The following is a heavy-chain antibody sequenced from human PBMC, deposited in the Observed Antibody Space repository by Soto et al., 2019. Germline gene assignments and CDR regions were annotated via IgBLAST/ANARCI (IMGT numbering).Heavy chain of an antibody. J-gene: IGHJ4*02. CDR3: ARSSGYYFVGGKRGSHFDY. Sequence: QVQLVQSGAEVKKPGSSVKVSCKASGGTFSSYAISWVRQAPGQGLEWMGGVIPSFGTANYETKFQGRVTITTDDSASTDYMGLSSLRSEDTAVYYCARSSGYYFVGGKRGSHFDYWGQGTLVAVA. CDR1: GGTFSSYA. D-gene: IGHD3-22*01. V-gene: IGHV1-69*01. CDR2: VIPSFGTA.